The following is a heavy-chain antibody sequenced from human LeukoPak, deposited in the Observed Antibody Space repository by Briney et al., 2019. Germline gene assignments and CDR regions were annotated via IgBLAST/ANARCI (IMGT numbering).Heavy chain of an antibody. CDR1: GYTFTGYY. CDR2: INPNSGGT. D-gene: IGHD3-10*01. J-gene: IGHJ1*01. Sequence: ASVKVSCKASGYTFTGYYMHWVRQAPGQGLEWMGWINPNSGGTNYAQKFQGRVTMTRDTSISTAYMELSRLRSDDTAVYYCAREVTMVRGVNPPYFQHWGQGTLVTVSS. V-gene: IGHV1-2*02. CDR3: AREVTMVRGVNPPYFQH.